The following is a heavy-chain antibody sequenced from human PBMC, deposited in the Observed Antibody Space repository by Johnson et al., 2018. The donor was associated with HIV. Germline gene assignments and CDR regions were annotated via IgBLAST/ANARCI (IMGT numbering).Heavy chain of an antibody. CDR2: ISGIGGYI. D-gene: IGHD7-27*01. V-gene: IGHV3-23*01. CDR1: GFTFSTYA. Sequence: VQLLESGGGLVQPGGSLGLSCAASGFTFSTYAMTWVRQAPGKGLEWVSVISGIGGYIYYADSVKGRFTISRDNAKNSLYLQMNSLKTEDTAVYYCTRVNRNWGIEAFDIWGQGTMVTVSS. J-gene: IGHJ3*02. CDR3: TRVNRNWGIEAFDI.